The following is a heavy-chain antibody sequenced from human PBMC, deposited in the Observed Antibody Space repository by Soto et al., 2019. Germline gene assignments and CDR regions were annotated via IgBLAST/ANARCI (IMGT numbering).Heavy chain of an antibody. CDR3: AKVVVVAAKRALGAFDI. CDR1: GFTFSSYA. Sequence: EVQLLESGGGLVQPGGSLRLSCAASGFTFSSYAMSWVRQAPGKGLEWVSAISGSGGSTYYADSVKGRFTISRDNSNNTLYLQMNSLRAGDTAVYYCAKVVVVAAKRALGAFDIWGQGTMVTVSS. D-gene: IGHD2-15*01. V-gene: IGHV3-23*01. J-gene: IGHJ3*02. CDR2: ISGSGGST.